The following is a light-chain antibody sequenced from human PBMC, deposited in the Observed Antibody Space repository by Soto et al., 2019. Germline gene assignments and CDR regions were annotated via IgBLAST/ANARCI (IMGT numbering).Light chain of an antibody. CDR2: AAS. CDR3: QQSYSTPPT. CDR1: QSISSY. J-gene: IGKJ1*01. V-gene: IGKV1-39*01. Sequence: IQMTHSPSSLSASVGDRVTITCRASQSISSYLNWYQQKPGKAPKLMIYAASSLQSGVPSRFSGSGSGKDFTLTISSLQPEDFATYYCQQSYSTPPTFGQGTKVAIK.